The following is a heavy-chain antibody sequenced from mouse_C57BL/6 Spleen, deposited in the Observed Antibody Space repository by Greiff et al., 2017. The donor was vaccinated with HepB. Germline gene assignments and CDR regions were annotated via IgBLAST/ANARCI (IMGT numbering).Heavy chain of an antibody. CDR2: ISSGSSTI. CDR3: ARGDYGNDYAMDY. J-gene: IGHJ4*01. Sequence: EVKLMESGGGLVKPGGSLKLSCAASGFTFSDYGMHWVRQAPEKGLEWVAYISSGSSTIYYADTVKGRFTISRDNAKNTLFLQMTSLRSEDTAMYYCARGDYGNDYAMDYWGQGTSVTVSS. D-gene: IGHD2-1*01. V-gene: IGHV5-17*01. CDR1: GFTFSDYG.